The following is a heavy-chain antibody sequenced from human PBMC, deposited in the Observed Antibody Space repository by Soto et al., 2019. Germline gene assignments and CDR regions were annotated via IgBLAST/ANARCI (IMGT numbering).Heavy chain of an antibody. J-gene: IGHJ4*02. CDR1: GGSINSGGYH. CDR3: ARAFTAMGLFDY. D-gene: IGHD2-21*02. Sequence: PSETLSLTCSVSGGSINSGGYHWTWIRQHPEKGLEWIGYIYYRGNTYYNPSLRSRLTISVDTSKNQFSLKLNSVTAADTAVYYCARAFTAMGLFDYWGPGILVTVSS. V-gene: IGHV4-31*03. CDR2: IYYRGNT.